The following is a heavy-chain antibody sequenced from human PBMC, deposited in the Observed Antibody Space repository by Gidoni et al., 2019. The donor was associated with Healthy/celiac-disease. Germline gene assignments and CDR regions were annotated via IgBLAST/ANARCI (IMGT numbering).Heavy chain of an antibody. CDR3: ARGRRGVDAFDI. CDR2: ISSSSSYI. CDR1: GFTFSSYS. Sequence: EVQLVESGGGLVKPGGSLRLSCAASGFTFSSYSMNWVRQAPGKGLEWVSSISSSSSYIYYADSVKGRFTISRDNAKNSLYLQMNSLRAEDTAVYYCARGRRGVDAFDIWGQGTMVTVSS. V-gene: IGHV3-21*01. J-gene: IGHJ3*02.